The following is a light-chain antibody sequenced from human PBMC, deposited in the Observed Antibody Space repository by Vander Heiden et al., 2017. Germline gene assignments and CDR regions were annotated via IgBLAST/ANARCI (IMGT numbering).Light chain of an antibody. Sequence: DIQMTQSPSSLSASVGDRVTITCRASQGISNYLAWYQQKPGKVPKLLIYAASTLQSGGPSRFSGRGFWTDFTLNISRLQAEDVATYYCQKYNSAPRTFGQGTKVEIK. J-gene: IGKJ1*01. CDR2: AAS. CDR3: QKYNSAPRT. CDR1: QGISNY. V-gene: IGKV1-27*01.